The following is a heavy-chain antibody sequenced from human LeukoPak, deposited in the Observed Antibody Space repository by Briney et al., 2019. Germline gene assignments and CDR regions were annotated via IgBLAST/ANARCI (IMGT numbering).Heavy chain of an antibody. CDR3: ASSPAGRVLYYFDY. V-gene: IGHV3-21*01. J-gene: IGHJ4*02. Sequence: GGSLRLSCAASGFTFSSYSMNWVRQAPGKGLEWVSSISSSSSYIYYADSVKGRFTISRDNAKNSLYLQINSLRAEDTAVYYCASSPAGRVLYYFDYWGQGTLVTVSS. CDR2: ISSSSSYI. D-gene: IGHD2-2*01. CDR1: GFTFSSYS.